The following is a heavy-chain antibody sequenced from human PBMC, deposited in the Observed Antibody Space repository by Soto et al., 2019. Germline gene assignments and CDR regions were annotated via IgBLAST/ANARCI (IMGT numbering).Heavy chain of an antibody. CDR3: ARGDIVVVPAAFDI. J-gene: IGHJ3*02. Sequence: QVQLVESGGGVVQPGRSLRLSCAASGFTFSSYGMHWVRQAPGKGLEWVAVIWYDGSNKYYADSVKGRFTISRDNSKNTLYLQMNSLRAEDTAVYYCARGDIVVVPAAFDIWGQGTMVTVSS. V-gene: IGHV3-33*01. CDR2: IWYDGSNK. D-gene: IGHD2-2*01. CDR1: GFTFSSYG.